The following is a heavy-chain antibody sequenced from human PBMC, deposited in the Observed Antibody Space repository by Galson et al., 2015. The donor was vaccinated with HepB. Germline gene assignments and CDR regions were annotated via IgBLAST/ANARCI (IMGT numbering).Heavy chain of an antibody. Sequence: SLRLSCAVSGFTFSSFGMNWVRQAPGKGLEWVSYISGSGGDIHYADSVKGRFTTSRDNAKNSLYLQMSSLRAEDTAVYHCATGDCTTNSCHIFHYWGQGTLVTVSS. CDR3: ATGDCTTNSCHIFHY. J-gene: IGHJ4*02. V-gene: IGHV3-48*01. CDR2: ISGSGGDI. D-gene: IGHD2-2*01. CDR1: GFTFSSFG.